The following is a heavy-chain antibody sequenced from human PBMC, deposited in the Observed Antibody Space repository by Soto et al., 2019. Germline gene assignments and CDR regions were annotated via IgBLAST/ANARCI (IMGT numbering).Heavy chain of an antibody. J-gene: IGHJ5*02. D-gene: IGHD5-18*01. V-gene: IGHV1-69*01. CDR1: GGTFSSYA. CDR2: IIPIFGTA. Sequence: QVQLVQSGAEVKKPGSSVKVSCKASGGTFSSYAISWVRQAPGQGLEWMGGIIPIFGTANYAQKFQGRGTITADESTSTAYMELSSLRSEDTAVYYCARSVRRDTAMVNWFDPWGQGTLVTVSS. CDR3: ARSVRRDTAMVNWFDP.